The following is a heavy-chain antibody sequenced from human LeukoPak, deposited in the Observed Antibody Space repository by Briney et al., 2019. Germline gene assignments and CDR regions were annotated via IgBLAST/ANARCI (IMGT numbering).Heavy chain of an antibody. CDR3: AVVVRGVIRFDY. J-gene: IGHJ4*02. D-gene: IGHD3-10*01. Sequence: ASVKVSCKASGYTFTGYDINWVRQATGQGLEWMGWMNPNSGNTGYAQKFQGRVTMTRNTSISTAYMELSSLRSEDTAVYYCAVVVRGVIRFDYWGQGTLVTVSS. CDR1: GYTFTGYD. V-gene: IGHV1-8*01. CDR2: MNPNSGNT.